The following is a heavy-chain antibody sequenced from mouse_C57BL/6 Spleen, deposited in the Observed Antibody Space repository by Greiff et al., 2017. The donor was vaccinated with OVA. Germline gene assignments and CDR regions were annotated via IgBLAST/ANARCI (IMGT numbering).Heavy chain of an antibody. Sequence: QVQLQQSGPGLVAPSQSLSITCTVSGFSLTSYGVDWVRQSPGKGLEWLGVIWGVGSTNYNSALKSRLSISKDNSKSQVFLKMNSLQTDDTAMYYCASDLGSRFAYWGQGTLVTVSA. V-gene: IGHV2-6*01. D-gene: IGHD6-1*01. CDR2: IWGVGST. CDR1: GFSLTSYG. CDR3: ASDLGSRFAY. J-gene: IGHJ3*01.